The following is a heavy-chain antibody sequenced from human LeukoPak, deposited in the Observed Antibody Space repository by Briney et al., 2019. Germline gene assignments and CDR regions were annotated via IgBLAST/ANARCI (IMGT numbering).Heavy chain of an antibody. J-gene: IGHJ4*02. D-gene: IGHD2-21*02. CDR3: ATAWSY. CDR1: QFTFRNYW. CDR2: ISPDGSST. Sequence: GGSLRLSCVASQFTFRNYWMHWVRQAPGRGLEWLSYISPDGSSTTYADSVRGRFTISRDNAKNTLYLQRNSLRAEDTAVYFCATAWSYWGQGTLVTVSS. V-gene: IGHV3-74*03.